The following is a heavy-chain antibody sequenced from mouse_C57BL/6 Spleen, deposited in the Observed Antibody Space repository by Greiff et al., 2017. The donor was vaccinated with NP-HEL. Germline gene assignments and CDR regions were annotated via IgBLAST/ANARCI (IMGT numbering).Heavy chain of an antibody. CDR3: APYGKGYYFDY. CDR2: IHPNSGST. V-gene: IGHV1-64*01. J-gene: IGHJ2*01. Sequence: QVQLQQPGAELVKPGASVKLSCKASGYTFTSYWMHWVKQRPGQGLEWIGMIHPNSGSTNYNEKFKSKATLTVDKSSSTAYMQLSILTYEASAVYYGAPYGKGYYFDYWGQGTTLTVSS. D-gene: IGHD2-1*01. CDR1: GYTFTSYW.